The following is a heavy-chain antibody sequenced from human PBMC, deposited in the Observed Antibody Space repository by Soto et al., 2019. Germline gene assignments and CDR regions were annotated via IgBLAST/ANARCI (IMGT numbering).Heavy chain of an antibody. D-gene: IGHD3-10*01. CDR3: ARGFSYFGINMVRRDLDV. CDR2: INHSGST. CDR1: GGSFSGYY. Sequence: SETLSLTCAVYGGSFSGYYWSWIRQPPGKGLEWIGEINHSGSTNYNPSLKSRVTISVDTSKNQFSLKLSSVTAADTAVYYCARGFSYFGINMVRRDLDVCGQRNTGTASS. J-gene: IGHJ6*02. V-gene: IGHV4-34*01.